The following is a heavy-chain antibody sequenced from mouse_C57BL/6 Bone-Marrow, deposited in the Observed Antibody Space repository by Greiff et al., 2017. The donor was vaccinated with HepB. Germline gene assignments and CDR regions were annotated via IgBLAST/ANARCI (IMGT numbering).Heavy chain of an antibody. V-gene: IGHV1-55*01. CDR1: GYTFTSYW. D-gene: IGHD2-5*01. Sequence: VQLQQPGAELVKPGASVKMSCKASGYTFTSYWITWVKQRPGQGLEWIGDIYPGSGSTNYNEKFKSKATLTVDTSSSTAYMQLSSLTSEDSAVYYCARSPCYSNLSWFAYWGQGTLVTVSA. CDR2: IYPGSGST. J-gene: IGHJ3*01. CDR3: ARSPCYSNLSWFAY.